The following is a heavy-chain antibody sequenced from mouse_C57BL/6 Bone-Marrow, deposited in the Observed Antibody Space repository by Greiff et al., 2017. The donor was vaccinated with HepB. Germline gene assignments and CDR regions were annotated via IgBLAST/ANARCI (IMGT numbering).Heavy chain of an antibody. V-gene: IGHV1-82*01. CDR1: GYAFSSSW. CDR3: AAITTVPAWFAY. J-gene: IGHJ3*01. Sequence: VQLQQSGPELVKPGASVKISYKASGYAFSSSWMNWVKQRPGKGLEWIGRIYPGDGDTNYNGKFKGKATLTADKSSSTAYMQLSSLTSEDSAVYFCAAITTVPAWFAYWGQGTLVTVSA. CDR2: IYPGDGDT. D-gene: IGHD1-1*01.